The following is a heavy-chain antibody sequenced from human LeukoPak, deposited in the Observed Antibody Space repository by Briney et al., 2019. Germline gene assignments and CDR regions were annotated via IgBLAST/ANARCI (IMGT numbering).Heavy chain of an antibody. V-gene: IGHV3-66*02. CDR3: ARGGSGTPFDP. Sequence: GGSLRLSCGASGFTVSSNYMSWVRQAPGKGLEWVSVIYSGGSTYYADSVKGRFTISRDNSKNTLYLQMNSLRAEDTAVYYCARGGSGTPFDPWGQGTLVTVSS. CDR1: GFTVSSNY. J-gene: IGHJ5*02. CDR2: IYSGGST. D-gene: IGHD6-19*01.